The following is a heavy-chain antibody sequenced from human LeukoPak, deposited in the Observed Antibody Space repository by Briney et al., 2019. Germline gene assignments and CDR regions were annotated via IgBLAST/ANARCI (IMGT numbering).Heavy chain of an antibody. V-gene: IGHV1-2*02. J-gene: IGHJ4*02. CDR2: INPNSGGT. D-gene: IGHD3-3*01. CDR1: GYTFTGYY. CDR3: ARGDYDFWSGYQYFDY. Sequence: ASVKVSCKASGYTFTGYYMHWVRRAPGQGLEWMGWINPNSGGTNYAQKFQGRVTMTRDTSISTAYMELSRLRSDDTAVYYCARGDYDFWSGYQYFDYWGQGTLVTVSS.